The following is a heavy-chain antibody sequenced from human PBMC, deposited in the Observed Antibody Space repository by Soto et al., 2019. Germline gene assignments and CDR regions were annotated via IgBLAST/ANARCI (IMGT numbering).Heavy chain of an antibody. V-gene: IGHV2-5*01. CDR3: AHHIAAAIPFDN. Sequence: QITLKESGPTLVKPTQTLTLTCTFSGFSFRSNGVGVGWIRQPPGKALEWLALIYWNDDKRYSPSLNSRLTITKDISKNQVVLRMTNMHPGDTATYYCAHHIAAAIPFDNWGQGTLVRVSS. J-gene: IGHJ4*02. CDR2: IYWNDDK. D-gene: IGHD6-13*01. CDR1: GFSFRSNGVG.